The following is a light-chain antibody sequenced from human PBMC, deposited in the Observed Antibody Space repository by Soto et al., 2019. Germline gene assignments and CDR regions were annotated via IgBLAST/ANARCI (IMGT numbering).Light chain of an antibody. Sequence: AIRMTQSPSSFSASTGDRVTITCRASQGISSYLAWYQQKPGKAPKLRIYAASTFQSGVPSRFRGSGSGTAFTLTISCLQSEDFATYYYQQYYSYPRTFGQGPKVEIK. V-gene: IGKV1-8*01. J-gene: IGKJ1*01. CDR3: QQYYSYPRT. CDR1: QGISSY. CDR2: AAS.